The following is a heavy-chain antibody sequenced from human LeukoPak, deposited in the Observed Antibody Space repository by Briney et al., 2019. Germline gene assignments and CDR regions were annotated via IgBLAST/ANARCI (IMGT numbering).Heavy chain of an antibody. Sequence: ASVKVSCKASGGTFSSYAISWVRQAPGQGLEWMGGIIPILGTANYAQKFQGRVTITADESTSTAYMELSSLRSEDTAVYYCASATYYDILTGYYMSYYYGMDVWGQGTTVTVSS. CDR2: IIPILGTA. CDR1: GGTFSSYA. V-gene: IGHV1-69*13. D-gene: IGHD3-9*01. CDR3: ASATYYDILTGYYMSYYYGMDV. J-gene: IGHJ6*02.